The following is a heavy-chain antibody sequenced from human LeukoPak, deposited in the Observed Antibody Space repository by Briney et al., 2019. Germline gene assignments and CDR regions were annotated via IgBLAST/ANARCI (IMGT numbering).Heavy chain of an antibody. D-gene: IGHD1-1*01. CDR3: AKDKDPWKSTSISDFDY. Sequence: SGGSLRLSCAASGFTFSSYGMHWVRQAPGKGLEWVAFIRYDGSNKYYVDSVKVRFTISRDNSKNTLYLQMNSLRAEDKAVYFCAKDKDPWKSTSISDFDYWGQGTLVTVSS. V-gene: IGHV3-30*02. J-gene: IGHJ4*02. CDR2: IRYDGSNK. CDR1: GFTFSSYG.